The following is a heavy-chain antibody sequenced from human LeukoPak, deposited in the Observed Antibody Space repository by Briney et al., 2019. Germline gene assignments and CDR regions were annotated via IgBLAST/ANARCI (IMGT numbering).Heavy chain of an antibody. CDR3: ARGAGGYSYGWGAFDI. CDR1: GFTFTGYA. D-gene: IGHD5-18*01. J-gene: IGHJ3*02. Sequence: SVKVSCKASGFTFTGYAISWVRQAPGQGLEWMGGIIPIFGTANYAQKFQGRVTITADESTSTAYMELSSLRSEDTAVYYCARGAGGYSYGWGAFDIWGQGTMVTVSS. CDR2: IIPIFGTA. V-gene: IGHV1-69*13.